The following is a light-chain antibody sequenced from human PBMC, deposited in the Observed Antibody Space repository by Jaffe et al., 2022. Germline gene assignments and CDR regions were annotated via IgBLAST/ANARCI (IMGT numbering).Light chain of an antibody. CDR1: RLGHKY. Sequence: SYELTQPPSVSVSPGQTASITCSGDRLGHKYVCWYQQKPGQSPVLVIYQDGKRPSGIPERFSGSNSGNTATLTISGTQTVDEADYYCQAWDSSTRIFGGGTRLTVL. CDR3: QAWDSSTRI. CDR2: QDG. V-gene: IGLV3-1*01. J-gene: IGLJ2*01.